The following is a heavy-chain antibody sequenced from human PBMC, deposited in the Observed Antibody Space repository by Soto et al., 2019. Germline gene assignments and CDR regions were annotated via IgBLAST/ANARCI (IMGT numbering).Heavy chain of an antibody. CDR1: GYTFTSYF. J-gene: IGHJ5*02. Sequence: GASVKVSCKASGYTFTSYFINWVRQAPGQGLEWMGIINPSDGSITYAQKFQGRVTMTRDTSTSTVYMEVSSLRSEDTAVYYCAGDPDSHYNDSHAYSYPWGQGTLVTVSS. CDR2: INPSDGSI. D-gene: IGHD3-22*01. CDR3: AGDPDSHYNDSHAYSYP. V-gene: IGHV1-46*01.